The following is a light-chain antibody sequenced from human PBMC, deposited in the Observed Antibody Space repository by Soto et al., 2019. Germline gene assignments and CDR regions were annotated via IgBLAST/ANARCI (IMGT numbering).Light chain of an antibody. Sequence: QSALTQPASLSGSPGQSITISCTGTSSDVCGYNYVSWYQQHPGKAPKLMIYDVSNRPLGVSNRFSGSKSGNTASLTISGLQAEDEADYYCSSYRASSTTHYVFGTGTKLTVL. CDR3: SSYRASSTTHYV. J-gene: IGLJ1*01. CDR1: SSDVCGYNY. V-gene: IGLV2-14*03. CDR2: DVS.